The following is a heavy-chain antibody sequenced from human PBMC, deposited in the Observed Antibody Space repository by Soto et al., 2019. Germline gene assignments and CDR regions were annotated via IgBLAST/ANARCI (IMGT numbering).Heavy chain of an antibody. CDR1: GGTFSSYA. D-gene: IGHD3-10*01. CDR2: IIPIFGTA. CDR3: ARARWFGELSTHYYGMDV. V-gene: IGHV1-69*01. J-gene: IGHJ6*02. Sequence: QVQLVQSGAEVKKPGSSVKVSCKASGGTFSSYAISWVRQAPGQGLEWMGGIIPIFGTANYAQKFQGRVTITEDESTSTAYMELSSLRSEDTAVYYCARARWFGELSTHYYGMDVWGQGTTVTVSS.